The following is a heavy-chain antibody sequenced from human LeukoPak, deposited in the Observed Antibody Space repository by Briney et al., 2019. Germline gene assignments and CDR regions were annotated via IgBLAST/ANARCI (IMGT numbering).Heavy chain of an antibody. V-gene: IGHV1-69*01. CDR3: ARETVSSGWYRYWFDP. CDR2: IIPIFGTA. J-gene: IGHJ5*02. D-gene: IGHD6-19*01. Sequence: GSSVKVSCKASGGTFSSYAISWVRQGPGQGLEWMGGIIPIFGTANYAQKFQGRVTITADESTSTAYMELSSLRSEDTAVYYCARETVSSGWYRYWFDPWGQGTLVTVSS. CDR1: GGTFSSYA.